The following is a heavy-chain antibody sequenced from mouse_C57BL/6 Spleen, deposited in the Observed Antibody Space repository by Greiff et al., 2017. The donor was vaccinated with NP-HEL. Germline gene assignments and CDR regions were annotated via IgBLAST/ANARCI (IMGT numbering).Heavy chain of an antibody. J-gene: IGHJ4*01. CDR1: GYTFTSYW. D-gene: IGHD1-1*01. V-gene: IGHV1-72*01. CDR3: ARGVTTVVERPYAMDY. CDR2: IDPNSGGT. Sequence: VQLQQSGAELVKPGASVKLSCKASGYTFTSYWMHWVKQRPGRGLEWIGRIDPNSGGTKYNEKFKSKATLTVDKPSSTAYMQLSSLTSEDSAVYYCARGVTTVVERPYAMDYWGQGTSVTVSS.